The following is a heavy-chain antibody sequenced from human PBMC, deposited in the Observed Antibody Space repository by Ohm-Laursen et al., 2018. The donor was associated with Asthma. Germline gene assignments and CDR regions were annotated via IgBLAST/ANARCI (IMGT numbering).Heavy chain of an antibody. Sequence: GTLSLTCTVSGGSISTYYWSWIRQPPGKGLEWIAYNYYSGSTNYNPSLKSRVTISVDTSKNQFSLKLSSVTAADTAVYYCARVAQTTVTTGYWYFDLWGRGTLVTVSS. V-gene: IGHV4-59*01. D-gene: IGHD4-17*01. CDR2: NYYSGST. CDR3: ARVAQTTVTTGYWYFDL. CDR1: GGSISTYY. J-gene: IGHJ2*01.